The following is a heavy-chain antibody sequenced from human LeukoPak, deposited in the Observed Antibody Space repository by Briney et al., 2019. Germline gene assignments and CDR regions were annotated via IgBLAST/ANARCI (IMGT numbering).Heavy chain of an antibody. CDR1: GFTFSTYW. CDR3: ARDRFFGMDV. V-gene: IGHV3-74*01. CDR2: INSDGGST. Sequence: GGSLRLSCAASGFTFSTYWMHWVRQAPGKGLVWVSRINSDGGSTTYADSVKGRFTISRDNAKNMLYLQMNSLRAEDTAVYYCARDRFFGMDVWGQGTTVTVSS. J-gene: IGHJ6*02.